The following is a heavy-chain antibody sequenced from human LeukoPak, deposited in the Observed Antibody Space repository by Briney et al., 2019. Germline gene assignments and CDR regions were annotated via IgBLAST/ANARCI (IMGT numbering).Heavy chain of an antibody. D-gene: IGHD6-19*01. CDR1: GFTFSSFT. Sequence: GGSLRLSCVASGFTFSSFTMNWVRQAPGQGLEWVSCISRGGDYIYYADSVRGRFTISRDNAKKTVHLQMNSLRAEDTAVYYCAREEDSSAIRTSYGMDVWGQGTAVTVSS. V-gene: IGHV3-21*01. CDR3: AREEDSSAIRTSYGMDV. J-gene: IGHJ6*02. CDR2: ISRGGDYI.